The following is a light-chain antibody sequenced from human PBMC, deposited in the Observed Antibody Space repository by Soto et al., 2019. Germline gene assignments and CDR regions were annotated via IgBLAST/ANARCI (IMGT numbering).Light chain of an antibody. CDR1: QSVSSNF. J-gene: IGKJ1*01. CDR2: GAS. V-gene: IGKV3-20*01. Sequence: ENVLTQSPGTLSLSPGERATLSCRASQSVSSNFLAWYQQKPGQAPRLLIYGASNRATGIPDRFSGSGSGTDFTLTSSRLETEDFAVYYCQQYDSSPRTFGQGTKVEIK. CDR3: QQYDSSPRT.